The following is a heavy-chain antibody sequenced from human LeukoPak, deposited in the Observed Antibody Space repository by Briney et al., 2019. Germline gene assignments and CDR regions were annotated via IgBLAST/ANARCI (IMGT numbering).Heavy chain of an antibody. CDR2: IFYSEST. J-gene: IGHJ5*02. CDR1: GGSISSTTYY. D-gene: IGHD2-2*01. CDR3: ARGWPAPPDWFDP. Sequence: SETLSLTCTVSGGSISSTTYYWGWIRQPPGKGLEWIGSIFYSESTYYNPSLKSRVTISVDTSRNQFSLKVTSVTAADTAVYYCARGWPAPPDWFDPWGQGTLVTVSS. V-gene: IGHV4-39*07.